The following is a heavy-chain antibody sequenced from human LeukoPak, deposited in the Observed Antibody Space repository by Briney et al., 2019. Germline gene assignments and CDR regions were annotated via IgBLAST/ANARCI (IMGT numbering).Heavy chain of an antibody. D-gene: IGHD6-19*01. CDR3: AKSAGVTVAGYYFDY. CDR2: INHSGST. CDR1: GGSFSGYY. V-gene: IGHV4-34*01. J-gene: IGHJ4*02. Sequence: SETLSLTCAVYGGSFSGYYWSWIRRPPGKGLEWIGEINHSGSTNYNPSLKSRVTISVDTSKNQFSLKLSSVTAADTAVYYCAKSAGVTVAGYYFDYWGQGTLVTVSS.